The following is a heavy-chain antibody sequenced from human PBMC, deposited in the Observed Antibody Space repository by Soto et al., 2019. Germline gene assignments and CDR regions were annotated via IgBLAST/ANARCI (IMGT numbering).Heavy chain of an antibody. V-gene: IGHV3-23*01. Sequence: EVQLLESGGGLVQPGGSLRLSCAASGFTFSSYAMSWVRQAPGKGLEWVSAISGSGGSTYYADSVKGRFTIARDNSKNTLYRQMNSLRAEDTAVYYCAKDLNDFWSGRILYYFDYWGQGTLVTVSS. CDR1: GFTFSSYA. CDR3: AKDLNDFWSGRILYYFDY. J-gene: IGHJ4*02. CDR2: ISGSGGST. D-gene: IGHD3-3*01.